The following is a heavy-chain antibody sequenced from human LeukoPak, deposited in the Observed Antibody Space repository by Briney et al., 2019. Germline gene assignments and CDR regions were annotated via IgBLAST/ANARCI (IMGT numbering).Heavy chain of an antibody. V-gene: IGHV3-23*01. CDR1: GFTFSSYA. CDR2: VTASGNNT. J-gene: IGHJ6*03. Sequence: GGSLRLSCAASGFTFSSYAVTWVRQAPGKGLEWVSAVTASGNNTHYADSVKGRFTISRENSKNTLYLQMNSLRAEDTAVYYCAKDGSYASEDQYYYMDVWGKGTTVTVSS. D-gene: IGHD3-16*01. CDR3: AKDGSYASEDQYYYMDV.